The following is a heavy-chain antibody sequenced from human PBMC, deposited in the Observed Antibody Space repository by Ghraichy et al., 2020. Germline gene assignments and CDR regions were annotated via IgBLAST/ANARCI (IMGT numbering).Heavy chain of an antibody. CDR3: TTDPSLVVPAQSHFDY. D-gene: IGHD2-2*01. V-gene: IGHV3-15*01. CDR1: GFTFSNAW. Sequence: GGSLRLSCAASGFTFSNAWMSWVRQAPGKGLEWVGRIKSKTDGGTTDYAAPVKGRFTISRDDSKNTLYLQMNSLKTEDTAVYYCTTDPSLVVPAQSHFDYWGQGTLVTVSS. J-gene: IGHJ4*02. CDR2: IKSKTDGGTT.